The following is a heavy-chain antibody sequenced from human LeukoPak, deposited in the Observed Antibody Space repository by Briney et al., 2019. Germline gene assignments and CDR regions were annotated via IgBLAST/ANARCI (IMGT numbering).Heavy chain of an antibody. CDR1: GYTFTSYY. V-gene: IGHV1-46*01. CDR3: ARTYSRPNAFDI. CDR2: INPSGGST. Sequence: PSVKVSCKASGYTFTSYYIHWVRQAPGQGLEWMGVINPSGGSTSYAQKFQDRVTMTRDTSTSTVYMELSSLRSEVTGVYYCARTYSRPNAFDIWGQGTMVTVSS. J-gene: IGHJ3*02. D-gene: IGHD2-21*01.